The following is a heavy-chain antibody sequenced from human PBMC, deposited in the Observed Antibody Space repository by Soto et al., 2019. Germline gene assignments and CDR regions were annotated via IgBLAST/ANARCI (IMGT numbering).Heavy chain of an antibody. D-gene: IGHD2-21*02. V-gene: IGHV3-21*01. J-gene: IGHJ6*02. Sequence: GGSLRLSCAASGFTFSSYSIHWVRQAPGKGLEWVSSIGTRSDVYYADSVKGRFTISRDNAKNSMALQMNSLRAEDTGVYYCAREETAWPLAYGLDVWGQGTKVTVS. CDR1: GFTFSSYS. CDR2: IGTRSDV. CDR3: AREETAWPLAYGLDV.